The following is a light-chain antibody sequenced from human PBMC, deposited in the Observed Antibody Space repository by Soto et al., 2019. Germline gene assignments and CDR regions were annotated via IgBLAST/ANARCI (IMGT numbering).Light chain of an antibody. CDR3: QQYNDWPRGYT. J-gene: IGKJ2*01. Sequence: EIVMTQPPATLSVSPGERATLSCRATQSVSSNLAWYQQKPGQAPRLLFYGASTRATGIPVRFSASGSGTEFTLTISSLQSEDFAVYYCQQYNDWPRGYTFGQGTKLEIK. CDR2: GAS. CDR1: QSVSSN. V-gene: IGKV3-15*01.